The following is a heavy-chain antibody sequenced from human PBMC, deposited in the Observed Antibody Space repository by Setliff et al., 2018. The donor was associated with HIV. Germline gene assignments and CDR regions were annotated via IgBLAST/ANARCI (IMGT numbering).Heavy chain of an antibody. CDR1: GGSISSGGYY. CDR3: ESPGRYYDFWIGYYKGTDAFDI. CDR2: IYYSGST. V-gene: IGHV4-31*03. J-gene: IGHJ3*02. D-gene: IGHD3-3*01. Sequence: PSETLSLTCTVSGGSISSGGYYWSWIRQHPGKGLEWIGYIYYSGSTYYNPSLKSRVTISVDTSKNQFSLKLSSVTAADTAVYYCESPGRYYDFWIGYYKGTDAFDIWGQGTMVTVSS.